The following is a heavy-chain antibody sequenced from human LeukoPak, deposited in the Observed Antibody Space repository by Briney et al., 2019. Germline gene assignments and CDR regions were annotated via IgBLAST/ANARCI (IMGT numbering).Heavy chain of an antibody. CDR2: IYYSGST. Sequence: PSETLSLTCTVSGGSISGYYWSWIRQPPGKGLEWIGYIYYSGSTNYNPSLKSRVTISLDTSKNQFSLRLTSVTAADTAVYYCARTNAFDIWGQGTVVTVSS. J-gene: IGHJ3*02. CDR3: ARTNAFDI. V-gene: IGHV4-59*08. CDR1: GGSISGYY.